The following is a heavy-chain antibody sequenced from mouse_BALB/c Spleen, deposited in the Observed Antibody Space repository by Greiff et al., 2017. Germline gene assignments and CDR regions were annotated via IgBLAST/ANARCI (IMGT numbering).Heavy chain of an antibody. CDR3: TRGGYYEAAMDY. Sequence: EVQLQQSGAELVRPGALVKLSCKASGFNINDYYMHWVKQRPEQGLEWIGWIDPENGNTIYDPKFQGKASITADTSSNTAYLQLSSLTSEDTAVYYCTRGGYYEAAMDYWGQGTSVTVAS. D-gene: IGHD2-3*01. CDR2: IDPENGNT. V-gene: IGHV14-1*02. J-gene: IGHJ4*01. CDR1: GFNINDYY.